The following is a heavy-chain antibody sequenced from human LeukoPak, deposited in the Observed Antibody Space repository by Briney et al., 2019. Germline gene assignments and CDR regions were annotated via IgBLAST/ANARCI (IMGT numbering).Heavy chain of an antibody. CDR3: ARLEDYNWFDP. V-gene: IGHV4-61*02. J-gene: IGHJ5*02. D-gene: IGHD1-1*01. CDR2: IYTSGST. CDR1: GGSISSGSYY. Sequence: SQTLSLTCTVSGGSISSGSYYWSWIRQPAGKGLEWIGRIYTSGSTNYNPSLKSRVTISVDTSKNQFSLKLSSVTAADTAVYYCARLEDYNWFDPWGQGTLVTVSS.